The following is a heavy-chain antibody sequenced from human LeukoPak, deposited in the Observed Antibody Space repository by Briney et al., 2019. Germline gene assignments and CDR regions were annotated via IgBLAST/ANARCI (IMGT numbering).Heavy chain of an antibody. CDR2: ISYDETNQ. D-gene: IGHD3-22*01. CDR1: GFTFRSYG. CDR3: AKLGGRLPYDSSGYSGY. Sequence: PGGSLRLSCEASGFTFRSYGMHWVRQAPGKGLEWVAVISYDETNQYYADSVKGRFIISRDNSKNTLYLQMNSLRAEDTAVYYCAKLGGRLPYDSSGYSGYWGQGTLVTVSS. J-gene: IGHJ4*02. V-gene: IGHV3-30*18.